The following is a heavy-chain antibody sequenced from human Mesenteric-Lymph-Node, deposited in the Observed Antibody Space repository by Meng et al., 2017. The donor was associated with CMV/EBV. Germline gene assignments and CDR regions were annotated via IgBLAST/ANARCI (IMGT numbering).Heavy chain of an antibody. CDR3: ARGRYSSDFTG. V-gene: IGHV4-34*01. CDR1: GGSFSGNY. CDR2: ITHSGST. J-gene: IGHJ4*02. Sequence: SETLSLTCAVYGGSFSGNYWSWIRQPPGKGLEWVGEITHSGSTNYNPSLKSRVTVSADTSKTQFPLELTSVTAADTAVYYCARGRYSSDFTGWGQETLVTVSS. D-gene: IGHD6-19*01.